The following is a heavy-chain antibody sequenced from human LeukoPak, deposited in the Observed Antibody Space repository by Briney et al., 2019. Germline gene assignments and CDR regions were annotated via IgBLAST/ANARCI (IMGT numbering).Heavy chain of an antibody. J-gene: IGHJ4*02. V-gene: IGHV3-23*01. Sequence: GGSLRLSCAASGSTFSSYAMSWVRQAPGKGLEWVSAISGSGGSTYYADSVKGRFTISRDNSKNTLYLQMNSLRAEDTAVYYCAKGVNFDWLPDDSWGQGTLVTVSS. D-gene: IGHD3-9*01. CDR3: AKGVNFDWLPDDS. CDR1: GSTFSSYA. CDR2: ISGSGGST.